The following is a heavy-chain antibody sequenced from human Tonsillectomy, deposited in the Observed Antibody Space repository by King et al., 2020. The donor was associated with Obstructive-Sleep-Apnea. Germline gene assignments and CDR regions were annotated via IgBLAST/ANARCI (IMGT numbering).Heavy chain of an antibody. V-gene: IGHV4-59*01. D-gene: IGHD3-10*01. CDR3: ARRARAGFGEFWFDP. CDR1: GGSISGYY. J-gene: IGHJ5*02. CDR2: IYYSGSA. Sequence: MQLQESGPGLVKPSETLSLTCTVSGGSISGYYWSWTRQPPGKGLEWIGYIYYSGSANYNPSLTSRVTISVDTSKNQFSLKLTSVTAADTAVYYCARRARAGFGEFWFDPWGQGTLVTVSS.